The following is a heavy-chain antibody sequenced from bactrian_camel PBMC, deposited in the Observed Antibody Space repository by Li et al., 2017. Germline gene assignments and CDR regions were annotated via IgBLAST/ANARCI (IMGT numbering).Heavy chain of an antibody. J-gene: IGHJ4*01. D-gene: IGHD1*01. Sequence: QVQLVESGGGLVQAGGSLRLSCGSSSGHTGRMYCMAWFRLAPGKEREGVVALASDGSTWYADSVKGRFTISRDSAKNTLYLQMNNLKPEDAAQYYCAAQRTVTLRLLVSCRGNEYRYWGQGTQVTVS. V-gene: IGHV3S57*01. CDR3: AAQRTVTLRLLVSCRGNEYRY. CDR1: GHTGRMYC. CDR2: LASDGST.